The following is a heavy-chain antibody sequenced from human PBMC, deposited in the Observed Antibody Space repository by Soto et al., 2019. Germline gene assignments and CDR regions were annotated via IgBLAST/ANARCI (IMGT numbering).Heavy chain of an antibody. Sequence: PGGFLRLSCAASGFTFSSYAMSWVRQAPGKGVEWVSAISGSGGSTYYADSVKGRFTISRENSKNTLYLQMNSLRAEDTAVYYCAKDRVDVDTAMVVDYWGQGTLVTVSS. J-gene: IGHJ4*02. CDR1: GFTFSSYA. D-gene: IGHD5-18*01. CDR2: ISGSGGST. CDR3: AKDRVDVDTAMVVDY. V-gene: IGHV3-23*01.